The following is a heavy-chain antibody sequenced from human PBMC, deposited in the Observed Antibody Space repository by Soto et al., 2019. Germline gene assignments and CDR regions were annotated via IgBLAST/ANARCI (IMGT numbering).Heavy chain of an antibody. CDR1: GFTFSSYS. D-gene: IGHD3-3*01. Sequence: GGSLRLSCAASGFTFSSYSMNWVRQAPGKGLEWVSSISSSSSYIYYADSVKGRFTISRDNAKNSLYLQMNSLRAEDTAVYYCARSLLEWVRVDKLRPGYFDYWGQGTLVTVSS. CDR3: ARSLLEWVRVDKLRPGYFDY. CDR2: ISSSSSYI. J-gene: IGHJ4*02. V-gene: IGHV3-21*01.